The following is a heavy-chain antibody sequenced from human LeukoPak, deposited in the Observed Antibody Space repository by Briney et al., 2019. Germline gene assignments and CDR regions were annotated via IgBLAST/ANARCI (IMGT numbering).Heavy chain of an antibody. Sequence: GASVNVSCKASGYTFTRYAMHWVRQAPGQRLEWMGWINAGNGNTKYSQKFQGRVTITRDTSASTAYMELSSLRSEDTAVYYCARGATFRFDTDYWGQGTLVTVSS. D-gene: IGHD3-10*01. CDR1: GYTFTRYA. CDR2: INAGNGNT. CDR3: ARGATFRFDTDY. J-gene: IGHJ4*02. V-gene: IGHV1-3*01.